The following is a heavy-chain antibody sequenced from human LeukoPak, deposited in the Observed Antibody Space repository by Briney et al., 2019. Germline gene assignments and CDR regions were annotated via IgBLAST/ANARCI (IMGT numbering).Heavy chain of an antibody. CDR3: ANLVATITGTDY. Sequence: GGSLRLSCAASGFTFSSYAMSWVRQAPGKGLEWVSAISGSGGSTYYADSVKGRFTISRDNSKSTLYLQMNSLRAEDTAVYYCANLVATITGTDYWGQGTLVTVSS. V-gene: IGHV3-23*01. CDR2: ISGSGGST. CDR1: GFTFSSYA. D-gene: IGHD5-12*01. J-gene: IGHJ4*02.